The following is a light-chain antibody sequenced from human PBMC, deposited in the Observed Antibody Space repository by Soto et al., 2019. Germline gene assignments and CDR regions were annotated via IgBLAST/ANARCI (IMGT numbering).Light chain of an antibody. CDR3: SSYADSIVL. V-gene: IGLV2-8*01. Sequence: QSVLTQPPSASGSPGQSVTISCTGTSSDVGGYNYVSWCQQHPGKAPKLMISEVSKRPSGVPDRFSGSKSGNTASLTVSGLQAEDEADYYCSSYADSIVLFGGGTKLTVL. CDR1: SSDVGGYNY. J-gene: IGLJ2*01. CDR2: EVS.